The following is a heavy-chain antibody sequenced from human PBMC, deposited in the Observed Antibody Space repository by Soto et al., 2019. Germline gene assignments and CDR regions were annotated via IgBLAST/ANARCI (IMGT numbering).Heavy chain of an antibody. V-gene: IGHV4-4*02. D-gene: IGHD5-12*01. Sequence: SETLSLTCTVSNGSMTSSLWWSWVRQSPGKGLEWIGEVAQSGYTSYNPSLKSRLTISQDRSRNQFSLRLTSVTAADTSVYYCARNRYGGYDFDSWGQGTLVTVSS. J-gene: IGHJ4*02. CDR1: NGSMTSSLW. CDR2: VAQSGYT. CDR3: ARNRYGGYDFDS.